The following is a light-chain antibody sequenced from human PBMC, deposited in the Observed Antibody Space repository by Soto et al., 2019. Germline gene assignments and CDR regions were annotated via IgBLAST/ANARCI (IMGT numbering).Light chain of an antibody. J-gene: IGKJ3*01. CDR1: QDISNY. CDR3: QNCKSAVFT. V-gene: IGKV1-27*01. Sequence: DIQMTQSPSSLSASVGDRVTITCRASQDISNYLAWYQQRPGKVPKLLIYGATTLQPGVPSRFSGSGSGTDFTLTISSLQPEDVASYYCQNCKSAVFTLGPGTKVDIK. CDR2: GAT.